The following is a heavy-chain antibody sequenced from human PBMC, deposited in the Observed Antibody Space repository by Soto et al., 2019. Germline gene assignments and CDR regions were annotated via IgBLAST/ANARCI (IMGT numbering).Heavy chain of an antibody. V-gene: IGHV4-34*01. CDR2: INQNGGP. J-gene: IGHJ6*02. D-gene: IGHD2-2*01. CDR1: GGSFSGYY. CDR3: ARASLAEEDIVVVPAAIPGLSSYYYYGMDI. Sequence: PSETLSLSCAVYGGSFSGYYWSWIRQPPGKGLEGIGEINQNGGPNYNPSLKSRVTISVDTSKNQFSLKLSSVTAADTAVYYCARASLAEEDIVVVPAAIPGLSSYYYYGMDIWGQGTMVTVSS.